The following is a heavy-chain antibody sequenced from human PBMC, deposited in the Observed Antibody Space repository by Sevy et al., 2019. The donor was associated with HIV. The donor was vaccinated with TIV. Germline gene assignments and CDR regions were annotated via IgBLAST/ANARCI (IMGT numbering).Heavy chain of an antibody. D-gene: IGHD6-13*01. Sequence: GGSLRLSCAASGFTFSSYWMSWVRQAPGKGLEWVANIKQDGSEKYYVDSVKGQFTISRDNAKNSLYLQMNSLRAEDTAVYYCARVKAAAADYYYYGMDVWGQGTTVTVSS. V-gene: IGHV3-7*01. CDR2: IKQDGSEK. J-gene: IGHJ6*02. CDR1: GFTFSSYW. CDR3: ARVKAAAADYYYYGMDV.